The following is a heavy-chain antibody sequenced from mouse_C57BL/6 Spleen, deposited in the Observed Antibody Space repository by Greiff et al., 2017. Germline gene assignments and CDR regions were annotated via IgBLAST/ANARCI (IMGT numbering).Heavy chain of an antibody. Sequence: VQGVESGAELVRPGASVTLSCKASGYTFTDYEMHWVKQTPVHGLEWIGAIDPETGGTAYNQKFKGKAILTADKSSSTAYMELRSLTSEDSAVYYCTREGAAGAWFAYWGQGTLVTVSA. J-gene: IGHJ3*01. V-gene: IGHV1-15*01. CDR1: GYTFTDYE. CDR3: TREGAAGAWFAY. D-gene: IGHD3-3*01. CDR2: IDPETGGT.